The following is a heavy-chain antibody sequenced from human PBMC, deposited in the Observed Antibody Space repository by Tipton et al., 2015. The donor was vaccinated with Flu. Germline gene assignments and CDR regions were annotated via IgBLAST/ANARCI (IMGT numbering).Heavy chain of an antibody. D-gene: IGHD3-3*01. CDR1: GGSISRYY. CDR3: ASGPLTLRFDYFDL. J-gene: IGHJ4*02. CDR2: THTSGNT. V-gene: IGHV4-4*07. Sequence: TLSLTCTVSGGSISRYYWSWIRQPVGKGPEWIGRTHTSGNTNYNSSFGSRLTMSVDTSKSQFSMTLTSVTVADTAVYYCASGPLTLRFDYFDLWGQGTLVSVSS.